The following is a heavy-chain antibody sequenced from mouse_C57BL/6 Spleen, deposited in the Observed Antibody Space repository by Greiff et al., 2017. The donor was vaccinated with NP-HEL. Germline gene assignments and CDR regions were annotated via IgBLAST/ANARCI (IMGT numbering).Heavy chain of an antibody. CDR2: ISYDGSN. CDR1: GYSITSGYY. Sequence: ESGPGLVKPSQFLSLTCSVTGYSITSGYYWNWIRQFPGNKLEWMGYISYDGSNNYNPSLKNRISITRDTSKNQFFLKLNSVTTEDTATYYCARGGGNYVLTYWGQGTLVTVSA. V-gene: IGHV3-6*01. CDR3: ARGGGNYVLTY. D-gene: IGHD1-1*02. J-gene: IGHJ3*01.